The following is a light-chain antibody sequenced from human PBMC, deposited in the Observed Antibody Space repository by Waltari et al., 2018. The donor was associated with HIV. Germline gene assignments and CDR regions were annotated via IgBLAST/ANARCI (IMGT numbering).Light chain of an antibody. CDR1: SNDVGGYNY. CDR2: EVS. CDR3: SSYSGGNNFDVV. Sequence: QSALTQPPSASGSPGHPVPISCTGTSNDVGGYNYFSLSHQHPGKAPKLMIYEVSERPSGVPDRFSGSKSGNTASLTVSGLQAEDEADYYCSSYSGGNNFDVVFGGGTKLTVL. J-gene: IGLJ2*01. V-gene: IGLV2-8*01.